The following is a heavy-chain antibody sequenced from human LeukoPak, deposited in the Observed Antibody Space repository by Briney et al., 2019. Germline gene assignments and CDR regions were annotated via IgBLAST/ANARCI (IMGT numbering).Heavy chain of an antibody. CDR3: ATSYCSGGSCYPQYFQH. V-gene: IGHV3-66*02. CDR2: LYSGGST. CDR1: GFTVSSNY. J-gene: IGHJ1*01. Sequence: GGSLRLSCAASGFTVSSNYISWVRQAPGKGLEWVSLLYSGGSTYYSDSAKGRFTISRDISRNTLYLQMNSLRAEDTAVYYCATSYCSGGSCYPQYFQHWGQGTLVTVSS. D-gene: IGHD2-15*01.